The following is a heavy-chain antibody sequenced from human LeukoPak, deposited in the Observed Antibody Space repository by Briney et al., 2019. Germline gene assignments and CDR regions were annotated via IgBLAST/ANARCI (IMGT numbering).Heavy chain of an antibody. J-gene: IGHJ4*02. V-gene: IGHV3-64*01. CDR2: ISSNGGST. CDR1: GFTFSSYT. D-gene: IGHD3-22*01. CDR3: ARWRHSSGYYYDD. Sequence: GGSLRLSCAASGFTFSSYTMHWVRQAPGKGLEYVSAISSNGGSTYYANSVKGRFTISRDNSKNTLYLQMGSLRAEDMAVYYCARWRHSSGYYYDDWGQGTLVTVSS.